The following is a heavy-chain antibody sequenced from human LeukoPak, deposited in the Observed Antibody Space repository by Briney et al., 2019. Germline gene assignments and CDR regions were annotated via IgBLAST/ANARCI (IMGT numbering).Heavy chain of an antibody. J-gene: IGHJ4*02. CDR3: ARGRGLDDYVWGSYRYNDY. CDR2: MNPNSGNT. V-gene: IGHV1-8*02. D-gene: IGHD3-16*02. Sequence: ASVKVSCKASGYTFTGYYMHWVRQAPGQGLEWMGWMNPNSGNTGYAQKFQGRVTMTRNTSISTAYMELSSLRSEDTAVYYCARGRGLDDYVWGSYRYNDYWGQGTLVTVSS. CDR1: GYTFTGYY.